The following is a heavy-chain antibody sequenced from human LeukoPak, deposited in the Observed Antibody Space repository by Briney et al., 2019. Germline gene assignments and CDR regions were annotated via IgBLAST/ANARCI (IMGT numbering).Heavy chain of an antibody. D-gene: IGHD5-18*01. CDR3: ARERASTAMADY. CDR2: ISSSSSYI. V-gene: IGHV3-21*01. Sequence: GGSLRLSCAASGCTFSSYSMNWVRQAPGKGLDWVSSISSSSSYIYYADSVKGRFTISRDNAKNSLYLQMSSLRAEDTAVYYCARERASTAMADYWGQGTLVTVSS. CDR1: GCTFSSYS. J-gene: IGHJ4*02.